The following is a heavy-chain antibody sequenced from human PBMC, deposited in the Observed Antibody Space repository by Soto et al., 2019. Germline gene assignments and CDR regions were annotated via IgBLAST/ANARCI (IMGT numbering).Heavy chain of an antibody. D-gene: IGHD2-15*01. CDR3: ARDIRYCSGNSCCSGGMDV. CDR1: GFTFSSYD. CDR2: IGTAGDT. Sequence: EVQLVESGGGLVQPGGSLRLSCAASGFTFSSYDMHWVRQATGKGLEWVSVIGTAGDTYYPGSVKGRFTISRENAKNSLYLQMNRLRAEDTGVYYCARDIRYCSGNSCCSGGMDVWGQGTTVTVSS. J-gene: IGHJ6*02. V-gene: IGHV3-13*01.